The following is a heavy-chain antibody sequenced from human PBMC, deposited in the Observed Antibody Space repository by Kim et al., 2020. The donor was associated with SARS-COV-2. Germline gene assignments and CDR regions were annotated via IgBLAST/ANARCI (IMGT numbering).Heavy chain of an antibody. V-gene: IGHV3-23*01. CDR3: AKAIAVAGYYYYGMDV. Sequence: SLKGRFTISEDNPKHTLYLQMNSLRAEDTAVYYCAKAIAVAGYYYYGMDVWGQGTTVTVSS. J-gene: IGHJ6*02. D-gene: IGHD6-19*01.